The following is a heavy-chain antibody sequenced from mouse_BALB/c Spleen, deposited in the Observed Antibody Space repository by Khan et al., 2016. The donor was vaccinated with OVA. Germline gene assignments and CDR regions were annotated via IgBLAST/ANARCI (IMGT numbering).Heavy chain of an antibody. V-gene: IGHV9-3-1*01. Sequence: QIQLVQSGPELKKPGETVKISCKASGYSFTNYGMNWVKQSPGKALKWMGWINTYTGEPTYADDFKGRFAFSLETSASTAYLQINNLKNEDTATYFCARPPYFSYTLDHWGQGTSVTGSS. CDR2: INTYTGEP. CDR1: GYSFTNYG. CDR3: ARPPYFSYTLDH. J-gene: IGHJ4*01. D-gene: IGHD2-10*01.